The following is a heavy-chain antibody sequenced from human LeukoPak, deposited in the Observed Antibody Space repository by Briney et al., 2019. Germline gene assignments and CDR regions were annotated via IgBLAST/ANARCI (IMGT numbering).Heavy chain of an antibody. CDR2: IYYSGST. CDR3: ASWWELLRGYY. V-gene: IGHV4-39*01. CDR1: GGSISSSSDY. Sequence: SETLSLTCTVSGGSISSSSDYWAWIRQPPGKGLEWIGSIYYSGSTNHNPSLKSRVTISVDTSKNQFSLKLRSVTAADTAVYYCASWWELLRGYYWGQGILVTVSS. D-gene: IGHD1-26*01. J-gene: IGHJ4*02.